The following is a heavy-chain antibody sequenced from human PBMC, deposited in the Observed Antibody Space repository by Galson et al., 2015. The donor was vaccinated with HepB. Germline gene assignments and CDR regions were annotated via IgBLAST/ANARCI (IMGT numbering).Heavy chain of an antibody. CDR3: ARANSGYCSSTSCYTGSVAYYYYGMDV. J-gene: IGHJ6*02. CDR1: GFTFSSYS. CDR2: TSSSSSYI. D-gene: IGHD2-2*02. Sequence: SLRLSCAASGFTFSSYSMNWVRQAPGKGLEWVSSTSSSSSYIYYADSVKGRFTISRDNAKNSLYLQMNSLRAEDTAVYYCARANSGYCSSTSCYTGSVAYYYYGMDVWGQGTTVTVSS. V-gene: IGHV3-21*01.